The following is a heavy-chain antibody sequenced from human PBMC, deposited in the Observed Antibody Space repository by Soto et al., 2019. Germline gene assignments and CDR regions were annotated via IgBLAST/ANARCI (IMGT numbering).Heavy chain of an antibody. V-gene: IGHV3-23*01. CDR2: ISGSGGST. J-gene: IGHJ4*02. Sequence: PGGSLRLSCAASGFTSSSYAMSWVRQAPGKGLEWVSAISGSGGSTYYADSVKGRFTISRDNSKNTRYLQMNSLRAEDTAVYYCAPYYGGYNYPFDDWGQGPLVTVSS. CDR1: GFTSSSYA. CDR3: APYYGGYNYPFDD. D-gene: IGHD5-12*01.